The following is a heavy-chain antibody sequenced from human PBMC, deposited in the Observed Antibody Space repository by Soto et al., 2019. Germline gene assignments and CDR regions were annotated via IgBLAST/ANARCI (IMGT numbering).Heavy chain of an antibody. CDR3: AKRPNYDADTVRYFHH. CDR1: GLSISRYA. J-gene: IGHJ1*01. D-gene: IGHD4-4*01. V-gene: IGHV3-23*01. CDR2: ISGSGSTT. Sequence: EVQLLDSGGGLVQPGGSLRLSCAASGLSISRYAISWVRQAPGQGLDWVSAISGSGSTTLYADSVKGRFSISRDNSKNTVYLEMNSLRDEDTAVYYCAKRPNYDADTVRYFHHWGQGSLVIVSS.